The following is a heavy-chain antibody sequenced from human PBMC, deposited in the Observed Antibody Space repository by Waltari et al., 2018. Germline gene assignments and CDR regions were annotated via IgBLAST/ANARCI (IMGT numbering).Heavy chain of an antibody. J-gene: IGHJ4*02. Sequence: EVQLVESGGGLVKPGGSLRLSCAASGFTFSSYSMNWVRQAPGKGLEWFSSISSSSSYIYYADSVKGRFTISRDNAKNSLYLQMNSLRAEDTAVYYCARKVDSSGYYHDYWGQGTLVTVSS. V-gene: IGHV3-21*01. CDR2: ISSSSSYI. D-gene: IGHD3-22*01. CDR1: GFTFSSYS. CDR3: ARKVDSSGYYHDY.